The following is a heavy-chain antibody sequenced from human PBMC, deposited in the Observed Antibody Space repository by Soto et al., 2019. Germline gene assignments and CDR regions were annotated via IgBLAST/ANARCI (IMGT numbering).Heavy chain of an antibody. CDR2: ISGYNGQT. D-gene: IGHD2-15*01. J-gene: IGHJ6*02. V-gene: IGHV1-18*01. CDR1: AYTFTTYG. CDR3: ARDTRKELGVEGLNAMDV. Sequence: QVQLVQSGPEVKKSGASVKVSCKASAYTFTTYGVSWVRQAPGQGLEWMGWISGYNGQTNYAQKFRGRVTFTTDTXTXTXXMELRSLRPDDTAMYFCARDTRKELGVEGLNAMDVWGQGTTVTVSS.